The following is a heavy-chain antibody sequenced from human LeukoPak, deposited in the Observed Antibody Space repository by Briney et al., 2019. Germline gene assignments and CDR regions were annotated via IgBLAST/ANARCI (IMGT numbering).Heavy chain of an antibody. Sequence: PGGSLRLSCAASGFTFSSYGMHWVRQAPGKGLEWVAVISYDGSNKYYADSVKGRFTISRDNSKNTLYLQMNSLRAEDTAVYYCAKDSDIAVAGTPFVSIFDYWGQGTLVTVSS. CDR3: AKDSDIAVAGTPFVSIFDY. V-gene: IGHV3-30*18. CDR1: GFTFSSYG. CDR2: ISYDGSNK. D-gene: IGHD6-19*01. J-gene: IGHJ4*02.